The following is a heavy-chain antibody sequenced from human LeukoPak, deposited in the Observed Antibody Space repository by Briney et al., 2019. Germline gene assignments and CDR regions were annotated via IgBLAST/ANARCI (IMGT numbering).Heavy chain of an antibody. CDR1: GFTFSSYG. Sequence: PGRSLRLSCAASGFTFSSYGMLWVRQAPGKGLEWVAVIWYDGSNKYYADSVKGRFTISRDNSKNTLYLQMNSLRAEDTAVYYCATPYGFYNWFDPWGQGTLVTVSS. CDR2: IWYDGSNK. J-gene: IGHJ5*02. V-gene: IGHV3-33*01. D-gene: IGHD3-16*01. CDR3: ATPYGFYNWFDP.